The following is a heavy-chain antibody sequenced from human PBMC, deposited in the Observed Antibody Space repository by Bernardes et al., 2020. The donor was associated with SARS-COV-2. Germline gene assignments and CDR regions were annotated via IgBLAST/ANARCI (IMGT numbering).Heavy chain of an antibody. D-gene: IGHD4-4*01. CDR3: ARDLTTTVTTFYYYYGMDV. Sequence: GGSLRLSCAASGFTFSSYWMSWVRQAPGKGLEWVANIKQDGSEKYYVDSVKGRFTISRDNAKNSLYLQMNSLRAEDTAVYYCARDLTTTVTTFYYYYGMDVWGQGTTVTVSS. CDR2: IKQDGSEK. J-gene: IGHJ6*02. CDR1: GFTFSSYW. V-gene: IGHV3-7*01.